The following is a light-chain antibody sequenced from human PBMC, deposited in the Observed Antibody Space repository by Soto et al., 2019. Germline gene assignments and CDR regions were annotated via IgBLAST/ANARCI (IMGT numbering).Light chain of an antibody. V-gene: IGKV3-15*01. CDR3: QQYDNWPPKT. J-gene: IGKJ4*01. CDR1: QSVRNN. CDR2: GAT. Sequence: EVVMTQSPATLSVSPGERATLSCKASQSVRNNLVWYLQKPGQAPRPIIYGATTRATGIPVRFSGSGSGTEFTLTISSLQSEDVGVYYCQQYDNWPPKTFGGGTKVDIK.